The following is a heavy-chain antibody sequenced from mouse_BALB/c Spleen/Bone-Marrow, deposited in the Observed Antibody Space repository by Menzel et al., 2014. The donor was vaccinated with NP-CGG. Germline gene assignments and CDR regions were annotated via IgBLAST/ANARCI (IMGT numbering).Heavy chain of an antibody. Sequence: QVHVKQSGAELVKPGAPEKLSCKASGYTFTSYWMNWVKQRPGRGLEWIGRIDPSDSETHYNQKFKDKATLTVDKSSSTAYIQLGSLTSEDSAVCYCARALGDGYYYAMDYWGQGTSVTVSS. D-gene: IGHD2-3*01. CDR1: GYTFTSYW. V-gene: IGHV1-69*02. CDR3: ARALGDGYYYAMDY. CDR2: IDPSDSET. J-gene: IGHJ4*01.